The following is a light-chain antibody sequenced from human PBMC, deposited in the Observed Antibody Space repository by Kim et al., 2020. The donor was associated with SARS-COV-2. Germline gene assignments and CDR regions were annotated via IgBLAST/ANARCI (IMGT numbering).Light chain of an antibody. CDR2: DAS. J-gene: IGKJ5*01. V-gene: IGKV3-11*01. CDR1: RSVGTY. CDR3: QQRGN. Sequence: APLSLPPGERATLSCRASRSVGTYLAWYQQKPGQAPRLLIYDASKGATGIPARCRGSGSGTDFTLTIGTLEPEDSAVDYCQQRGNFGQGTRLEIK.